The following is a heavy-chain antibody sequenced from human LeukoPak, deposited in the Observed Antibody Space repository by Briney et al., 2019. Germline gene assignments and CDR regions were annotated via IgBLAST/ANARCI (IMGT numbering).Heavy chain of an antibody. D-gene: IGHD3-22*01. CDR3: ARDLYYYDSSGYYPTYGMGV. CDR2: INPNSGGT. CDR1: GYTFTGYY. J-gene: IGHJ6*02. Sequence: ASVKVSCKASGYTFTGYYMHWVRQAPGQGLEWMGWINPNSGGTNYAQKFQGRVTMTRDTSISTAYMELSRLRSDDTAVYYCARDLYYYDSSGYYPTYGMGVWGQGTTVTVSS. V-gene: IGHV1-2*02.